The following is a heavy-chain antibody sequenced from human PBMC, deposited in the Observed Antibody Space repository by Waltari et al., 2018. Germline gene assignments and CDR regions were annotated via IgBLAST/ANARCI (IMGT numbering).Heavy chain of an antibody. CDR1: GFTVSSNY. J-gene: IGHJ4*02. Sequence: EVQLVESGGGLVQPGGSLRLSCAASGFTVSSNYMSWVRQAPGKGLEWVSVSYSGGSTYYADSVKGRFTISRDNSKNTLYLQMNSLRAEDTAVYYCARDRYYWNYALPLDYWGQGTLVTVSS. D-gene: IGHD1-7*01. CDR2: SYSGGST. V-gene: IGHV3-66*02. CDR3: ARDRYYWNYALPLDY.